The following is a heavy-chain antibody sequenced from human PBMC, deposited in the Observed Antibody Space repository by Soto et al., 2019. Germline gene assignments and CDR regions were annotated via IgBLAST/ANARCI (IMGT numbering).Heavy chain of an antibody. CDR1: GFTFSGYW. CDR2: LNGDGSSK. J-gene: IGHJ4*02. CDR3: ARGGSITSRGFDY. V-gene: IGHV3-74*01. D-gene: IGHD6-6*01. Sequence: EVQLVESGGGLVQPGGSLRLSCAASGFTFSGYWMHWVRQAPGKGLVWVSRLNGDGSSKTYADSVKGRFTISRDNAKNNLYLQMNSLRAEDTAVYYCARGGSITSRGFDYWGQGALVTVSS.